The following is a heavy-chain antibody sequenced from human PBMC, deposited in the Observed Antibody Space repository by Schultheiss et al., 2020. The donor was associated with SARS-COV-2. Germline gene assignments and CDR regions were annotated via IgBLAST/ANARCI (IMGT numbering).Heavy chain of an antibody. CDR1: GGSISSYY. Sequence: SETLSLTCTVSGGSISSYYWSWIRQPAGKGLEWIGRIYTSGSTNYNPSLKSRVTMSVDTSKNQFSLKLSSVTAADTAVYYCARDGVGSARFYMDVWGKGTTVTVSS. J-gene: IGHJ6*03. CDR2: IYTSGST. CDR3: ARDGVGSARFYMDV. D-gene: IGHD1-26*01. V-gene: IGHV4-4*07.